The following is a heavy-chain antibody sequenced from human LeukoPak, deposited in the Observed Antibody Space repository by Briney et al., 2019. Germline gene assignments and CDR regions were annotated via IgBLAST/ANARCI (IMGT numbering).Heavy chain of an antibody. CDR3: ARGSGDYAL. V-gene: IGHV3-66*01. CDR1: GFTFSSYA. D-gene: IGHD4-17*01. CDR2: IYSGGST. Sequence: PGRSLRLSCAASGFTFSSYAMHWVRQAPGKGLEWVSVIYSGGSTYYADSVKGRLTISRDNSKNTLYLQMNSLRAEDTAVYYCARGSGDYALWGQGTLVTVSS. J-gene: IGHJ4*02.